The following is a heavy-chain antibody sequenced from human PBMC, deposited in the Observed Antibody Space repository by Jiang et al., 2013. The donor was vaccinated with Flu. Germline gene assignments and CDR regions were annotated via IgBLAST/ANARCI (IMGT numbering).Heavy chain of an antibody. D-gene: IGHD5/OR15-5a*01. J-gene: IGHJ4*02. CDR2: SSLSLVQ. Sequence: GAEVKKPGSSVKVSCKASGGHLQQLCYQLGADRPLDKGLSGWEGSSLSLVQQTTHRSSRAESRLPRTNPTSTAYMELSSLRSEDTAVYYCASGHSNDRGSLDLRLYYFDYWGQGTLVTVSS. CDR1: GGHLQQLC. V-gene: IGHV1-69*01. CDR3: ASGHSNDRGSLDLRLYYFDY.